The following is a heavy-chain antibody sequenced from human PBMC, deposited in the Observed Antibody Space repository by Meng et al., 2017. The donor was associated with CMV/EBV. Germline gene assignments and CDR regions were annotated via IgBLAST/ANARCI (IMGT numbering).Heavy chain of an antibody. CDR2: IGTAGDT. J-gene: IGHJ6*03. Sequence: GESLKISCAASGFTFSSYDMHWVRQATGKGLEWVSAIGTAGDTYYPGSVKGRFTISRENAKNSLYLQMNSLRAGDTAVYYCARMGYCTKGGGEGREGGGKG. D-gene: IGHD2-8*01. CDR3: ARMGYCTKGGGEGREG. CDR1: GFTFSSYD. V-gene: IGHV3-13*01.